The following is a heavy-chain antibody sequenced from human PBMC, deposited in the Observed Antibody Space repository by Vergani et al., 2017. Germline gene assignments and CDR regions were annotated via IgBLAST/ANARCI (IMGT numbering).Heavy chain of an antibody. J-gene: IGHJ4*02. Sequence: QVQLQESGPGLVKPSETLSLTCTVSNDSVSNTFYYWGWIRQTPGKGLEWIGRVYTSGMTNYNPSLKSRVTILVDRSKSQLSLKLTSVTAGDTAVYYCARSYPTTYSSGRRNPPFDYWGQGTLVTVSS. CDR3: ARSYPTTYSSGRRNPPFDY. V-gene: IGHV4-39*01. CDR2: VYTSGMT. CDR1: NDSVSNTFYY. D-gene: IGHD6-19*01.